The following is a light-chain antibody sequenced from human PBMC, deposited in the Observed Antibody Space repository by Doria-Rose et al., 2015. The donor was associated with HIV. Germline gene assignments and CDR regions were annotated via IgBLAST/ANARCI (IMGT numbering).Light chain of an antibody. CDR1: QSFSNTY. CDR2: DGS. Sequence: EIVMTQSPGTLSLSPGERATLSCRASQSFSNTYLAWYQQKPGQAPSLPIYDGSTRATGIPDRFSASGSGTDFTLTINRLEPEDFALYYCHQYGTSRTFGQGTKVEI. J-gene: IGKJ1*01. CDR3: HQYGTSRT. V-gene: IGKV3-20*01.